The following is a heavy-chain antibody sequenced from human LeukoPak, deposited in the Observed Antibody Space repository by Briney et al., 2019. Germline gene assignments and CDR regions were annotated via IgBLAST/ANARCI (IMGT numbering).Heavy chain of an antibody. Sequence: PGRSLRLSCEASGFTFSSYGIHWVRQAPGKGLEWVAVIWSDGSNKYYADSVKGRFTISRDNSKNTLYLQMNSLRAEDTAVYYCARERSSGWHYYYGMDVWGQGTTVTVSS. CDR2: IWSDGSNK. D-gene: IGHD6-19*01. CDR1: GFTFSSYG. J-gene: IGHJ6*02. V-gene: IGHV3-33*01. CDR3: ARERSSGWHYYYGMDV.